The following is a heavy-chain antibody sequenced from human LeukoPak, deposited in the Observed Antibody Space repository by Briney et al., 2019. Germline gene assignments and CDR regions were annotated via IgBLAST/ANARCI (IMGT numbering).Heavy chain of an antibody. CDR1: GFTFSNYW. D-gene: IGHD4-17*01. CDR3: ANGEVYFDY. J-gene: IGHJ4*02. V-gene: IGHV3-7*01. CDR2: IKQDGSEK. Sequence: GGSLRLSCEVSGFTFSNYWMSGVRRAPGKGREWVANIKQDGSEKNYVHSVKGRFTISRDNAKNSLYLQMSSLRAEDTAVYYCANGEVYFDYWGQGTLVTVSS.